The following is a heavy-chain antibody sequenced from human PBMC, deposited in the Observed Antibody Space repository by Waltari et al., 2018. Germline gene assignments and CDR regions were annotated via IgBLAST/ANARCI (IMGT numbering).Heavy chain of an antibody. J-gene: IGHJ4*02. D-gene: IGHD2-15*01. CDR1: GDTFSSYA. V-gene: IGHV1-69*01. Sequence: QVQLVQSGAEVKKPGSSVKISCKGSGDTFSSYAINWVRQAPGQGLEWMGGLVPVLGTAKYAQTFEGRVTITADESTTTAYMELDSLRPDDTAVYYCARVGYCSGATCDFFDYWGQGTLVTVSS. CDR2: LVPVLGTA. CDR3: ARVGYCSGATCDFFDY.